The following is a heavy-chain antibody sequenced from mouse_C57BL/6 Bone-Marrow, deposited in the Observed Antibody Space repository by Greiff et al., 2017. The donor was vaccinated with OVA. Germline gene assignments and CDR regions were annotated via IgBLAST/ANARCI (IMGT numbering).Heavy chain of an antibody. V-gene: IGHV1-64*01. CDR1: GYTFTSYW. Sequence: QVQLQQPGAELVKPGASVKLSCKASGYTFTSYWMHWVKQRPGQGLEWIGMIHPNSGSTNYNEKFKSKATLTVDKSSSTAYMQLSSLTSEYSAVYYCAREDYGSSYGAMDYWGQGTSVTVSS. D-gene: IGHD1-1*01. CDR3: AREDYGSSYGAMDY. CDR2: IHPNSGST. J-gene: IGHJ4*01.